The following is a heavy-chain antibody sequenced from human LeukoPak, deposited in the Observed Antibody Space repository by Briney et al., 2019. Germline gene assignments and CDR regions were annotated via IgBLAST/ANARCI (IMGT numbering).Heavy chain of an antibody. D-gene: IGHD6-6*01. V-gene: IGHV3-74*01. J-gene: IGHJ4*02. Sequence: GGSLRLSCAASGFTFSSHWMHWVRQAPGKGLTWVSRINTDASITAYADSVKGRFTISRDNAKNTLYLQMNSLRAEDTAVYYWAGALGYTTSGWGQGTLVTVSS. CDR1: GFTFSSHW. CDR3: AGALGYTTSG. CDR2: INTDASIT.